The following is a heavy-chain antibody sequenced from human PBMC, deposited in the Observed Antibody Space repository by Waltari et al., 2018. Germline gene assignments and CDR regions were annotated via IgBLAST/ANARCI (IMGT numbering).Heavy chain of an antibody. Sequence: QVQLQESGPGLVKPSETLSLTCTASGGSISSYYWSWIRQPPGKGLEWIGYLYYSGSTNYNPSIKSRVTISVDTSKNQFSLKLNSVTAADTAVYYCARGGYSGYDGWFDPWGQGTLVTVSS. J-gene: IGHJ5*02. V-gene: IGHV4-59*01. CDR1: GGSISSYY. D-gene: IGHD5-12*01. CDR3: ARGGYSGYDGWFDP. CDR2: LYYSGST.